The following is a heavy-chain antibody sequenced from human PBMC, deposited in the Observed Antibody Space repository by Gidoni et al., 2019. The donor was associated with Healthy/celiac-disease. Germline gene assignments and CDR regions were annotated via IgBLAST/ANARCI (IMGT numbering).Heavy chain of an antibody. J-gene: IGHJ3*02. Sequence: EVQLVESGGGLIQPGGSLRLSCAASGFTVSSNYMSWVRQAPGKGLEWVSVIYSGGSTYYADSVKGRFTISRDNSKNTLYLQMNSLRAEDTAVYYCARYYYDSAWDAFDIWGQGTMVTVSS. V-gene: IGHV3-53*01. CDR2: IYSGGST. CDR1: GFTVSSNY. D-gene: IGHD3-22*01. CDR3: ARYYYDSAWDAFDI.